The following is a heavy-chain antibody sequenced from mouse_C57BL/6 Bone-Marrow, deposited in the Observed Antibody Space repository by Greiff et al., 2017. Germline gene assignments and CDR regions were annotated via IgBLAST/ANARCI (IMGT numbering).Heavy chain of an antibody. J-gene: IGHJ1*01. V-gene: IGHV7-1*02. D-gene: IGHD1-1*01. CDR1: GFTFSDFY. CDR2: SRNKANDYTT. CDR3: ARDYYGSSYWYFDV. Sequence: EVQGVESGGGLVQPGGSLRLSCATSGFTFSDFYMEWVRQPPGKRLEWIAASRNKANDYTTEYSASVKGRFIVFRDTSQSILYLQMNALRAEDTAIYYCARDYYGSSYWYFDVWGAGTTVTVSS.